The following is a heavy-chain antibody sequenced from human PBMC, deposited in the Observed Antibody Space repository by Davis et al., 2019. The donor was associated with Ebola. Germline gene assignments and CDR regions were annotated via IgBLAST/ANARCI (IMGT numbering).Heavy chain of an antibody. D-gene: IGHD6-13*01. Sequence: GESLKISCAASGFTFSSYSMNWVRQAPGKGLEWVANIKQDGSEKYYVDSVKGRFTISRDNAKNSLYLQMNSLRAEDTAVYYCARGDSNSWYYYGMDVWGKGTTVTVSS. CDR2: IKQDGSEK. CDR3: ARGDSNSWYYYGMDV. CDR1: GFTFSSYS. J-gene: IGHJ6*04. V-gene: IGHV3-7*01.